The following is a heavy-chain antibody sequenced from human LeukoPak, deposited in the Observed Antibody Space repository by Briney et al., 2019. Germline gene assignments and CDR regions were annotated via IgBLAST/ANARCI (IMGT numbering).Heavy chain of an antibody. CDR2: ISYSGGT. V-gene: IGHV4-59*08. CDR1: GGSVSSYY. J-gene: IGHJ4*02. D-gene: IGHD1-14*01. Sequence: SETLSLTCTVSGGSVSSYYWSWIRQPPGRGLEWIGYISYSGGTNYNPSLKSRVTISVDTSKNQFSLNLSSVTAADTAVHYCANLPGYWGQGTLVTVSS. CDR3: ANLPGY.